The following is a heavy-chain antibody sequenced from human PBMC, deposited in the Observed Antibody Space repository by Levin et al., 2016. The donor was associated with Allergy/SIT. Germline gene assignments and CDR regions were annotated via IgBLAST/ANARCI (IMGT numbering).Heavy chain of an antibody. J-gene: IGHJ4*02. D-gene: IGHD6-19*01. Sequence: GESLKISCAASGFTFSSYPMHWVRQAPGTGLESVSAISGSGGNTYYAASVKGRFTISRDNFKNTLYLQMGSLSAEDTAVYFCAREGVPGTLDNWGQGTLVTVSS. CDR3: AREGVPGTLDN. CDR2: ISGSGGNT. CDR1: GFTFSSYP. V-gene: IGHV3-64*02.